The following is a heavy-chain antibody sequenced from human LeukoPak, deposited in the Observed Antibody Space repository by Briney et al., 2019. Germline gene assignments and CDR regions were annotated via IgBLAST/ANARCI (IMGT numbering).Heavy chain of an antibody. CDR3: AGDLGYSGSL. CDR1: GFTFSSYS. J-gene: IGHJ4*02. V-gene: IGHV3-21*01. Sequence: GGSLRLSCAASGFTFSSYSMHWVRQAPGKGLEWVSYISSSSTYIYYADSVKGRFTVSRDNAKNSLSLQMNSLRAEDTAVYYCAGDLGYSGSLWGQGTLVTVSS. D-gene: IGHD2-15*01. CDR2: ISSSSTYI.